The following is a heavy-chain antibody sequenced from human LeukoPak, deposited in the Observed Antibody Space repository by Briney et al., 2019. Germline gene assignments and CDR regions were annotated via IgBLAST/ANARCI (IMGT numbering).Heavy chain of an antibody. D-gene: IGHD2-15*01. J-gene: IGHJ6*02. CDR1: GFTFSSYA. CDR3: ARVLGYCSGGSCYSPYYYGMDV. V-gene: IGHV4-34*01. CDR2: INHSGST. Sequence: GSLRLSCAASGFTFSSYAMSWIRQPPGKGLEWIGEINHSGSTNYNPSLKSRVTISVDTSKNQFSLKLSSVTAADTAVYYCARVLGYCSGGSCYSPYYYGMDVWGQGTTVTVSS.